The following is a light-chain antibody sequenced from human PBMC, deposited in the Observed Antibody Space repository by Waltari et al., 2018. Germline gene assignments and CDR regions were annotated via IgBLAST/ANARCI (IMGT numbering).Light chain of an antibody. Sequence: QSALTQPAAVSESPGQSIPISCTGTSSDVGAQTYVSWYQQHPGEAPKLMIYDVNKRPSGTSNRFSGSKSGNTASLSISGLQAEDEADYYCSSYTSTNTYVFGSGTKVTVL. V-gene: IGLV2-14*03. CDR1: SSDVGAQTY. J-gene: IGLJ1*01. CDR3: SSYTSTNTYV. CDR2: DVN.